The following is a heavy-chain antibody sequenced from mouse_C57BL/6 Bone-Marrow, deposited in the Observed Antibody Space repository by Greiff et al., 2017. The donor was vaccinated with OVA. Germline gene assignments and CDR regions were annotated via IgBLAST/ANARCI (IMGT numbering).Heavy chain of an antibody. V-gene: IGHV1-59*01. Sequence: VQLQQPGAELVRPGTSVKLSCKASGYTFTSYWMHWVKQRPGQGLEWIGVIDPSDSYTNYNQKFKGKATLTVDTSSSTAYMQLGSLTSEDSAVYYCARGGGNYEGYYAMDYWGQGTSVTVSS. CDR3: ARGGGNYEGYYAMDY. D-gene: IGHD2-1*01. J-gene: IGHJ4*01. CDR2: IDPSDSYT. CDR1: GYTFTSYW.